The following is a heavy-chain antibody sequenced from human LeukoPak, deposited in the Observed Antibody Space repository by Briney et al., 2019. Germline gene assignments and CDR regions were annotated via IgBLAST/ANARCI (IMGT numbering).Heavy chain of an antibody. CDR2: ISSSGSYI. Sequence: GGSLRLSCAASGFTFSDYYMSWIRQAPGKGLEWVSYISSSGSYIYYADSVKGRFTISRDNAKNSLYLQMNSLRAEDTAVYYCARVSVHSSWYEVGYFDYWGQGTLVTVSS. J-gene: IGHJ4*02. CDR1: GFTFSDYY. CDR3: ARVSVHSSWYEVGYFDY. V-gene: IGHV3-11*04. D-gene: IGHD6-13*01.